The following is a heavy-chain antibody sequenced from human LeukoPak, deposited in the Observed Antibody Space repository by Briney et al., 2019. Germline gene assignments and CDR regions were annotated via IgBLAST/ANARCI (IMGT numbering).Heavy chain of an antibody. Sequence: PGGSLRLSCAASGFIFSSYSINWVRQAPGKGLEWVSSISSSSSYIYYADSVKGRFTISRDNAKNSLYLQMNSLRAEDTAVYYCAREYYYDSRAPGAFDIWGQRTTVTVSS. CDR1: GFIFSSYS. V-gene: IGHV3-21*01. CDR2: ISSSSSYI. D-gene: IGHD3-22*01. J-gene: IGHJ3*02. CDR3: AREYYYDSRAPGAFDI.